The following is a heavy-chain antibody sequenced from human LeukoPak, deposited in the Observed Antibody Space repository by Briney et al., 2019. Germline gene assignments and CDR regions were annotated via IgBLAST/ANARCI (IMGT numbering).Heavy chain of an antibody. Sequence: GGSLRLSCVASGFTFSSYSMNWVRQAPGKGLEWVSSISSSSSYIYYADSVKGRFTISRDHAKNSLYLQMNSLRAEDTAVYYCARVRTVVISYFDYWGQGTLVTVSS. J-gene: IGHJ4*02. CDR1: GFTFSSYS. D-gene: IGHD4-23*01. CDR3: ARVRTVVISYFDY. CDR2: ISSSSSYI. V-gene: IGHV3-21*01.